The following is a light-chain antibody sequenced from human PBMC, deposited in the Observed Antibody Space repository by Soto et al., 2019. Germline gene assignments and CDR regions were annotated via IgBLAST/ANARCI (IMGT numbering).Light chain of an antibody. Sequence: QSVLTQPPSVSGTPGQRVTISCSGGSSNIGSGTVNWYQQLPGTAPKLLIYNNNQRPSGVPDRFSGSKSGTSGSLAIGGLQSEDEADYYCASWDDSLTGLYVFGTGTKVTVL. V-gene: IGLV1-44*01. CDR2: NNN. J-gene: IGLJ1*01. CDR1: SSNIGSGT. CDR3: ASWDDSLTGLYV.